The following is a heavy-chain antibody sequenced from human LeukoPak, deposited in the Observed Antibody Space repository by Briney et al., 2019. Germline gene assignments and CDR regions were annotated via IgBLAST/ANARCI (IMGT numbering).Heavy chain of an antibody. D-gene: IGHD3-3*01. CDR1: GFTFSSYS. Sequence: GGSLRLSCAASGFTFSSYSMNWVRQAPGKGLEWVSSISSSSSYIYYADSVKGRFTISRDNAKNSLYLQMNSLRAEDTAVYYCARDPKNYDFWSGYYYYYYYGMDVWGQGTTVTVSS. CDR3: ARDPKNYDFWSGYYYYYYYGMDV. V-gene: IGHV3-21*01. CDR2: ISSSSSYI. J-gene: IGHJ6*02.